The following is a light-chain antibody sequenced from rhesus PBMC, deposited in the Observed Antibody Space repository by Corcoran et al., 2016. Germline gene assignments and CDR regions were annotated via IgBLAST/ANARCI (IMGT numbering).Light chain of an antibody. CDR2: LVS. Sequence: DLVMTQTPLSLPVTPGVPASISCRSSPSLLYSTGHTHLHWYLQKPGQCPQLLIYLVSNRASGVPDRVSGNGSGTGFTLKISRVEAGEVGVYYGMQTLRTPLTFGGGTKVEIK. J-gene: IGKJ4*01. CDR1: PSLLYSTGHTH. V-gene: IGKV2-78*01. CDR3: MQTLRTPLT.